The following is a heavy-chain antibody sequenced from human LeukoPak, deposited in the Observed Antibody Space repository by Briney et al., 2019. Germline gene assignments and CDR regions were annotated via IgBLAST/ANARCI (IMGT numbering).Heavy chain of an antibody. V-gene: IGHV3-23*01. CDR1: GFSFSDYA. CDR3: ARGGGGVVTIPDLVLKNAFDI. J-gene: IGHJ3*02. CDR2: ISGRGGFT. Sequence: GGSLRLSCEASGFSFSDYAMSWVRQTPRKGLEWVSTISGRGGFTYFADSVKGRFTISRDNAKNSLYLQMNSLRAEDTAVYYCARGGGGVVTIPDLVLKNAFDIWGQGTMVTVSS. D-gene: IGHD2-8*01.